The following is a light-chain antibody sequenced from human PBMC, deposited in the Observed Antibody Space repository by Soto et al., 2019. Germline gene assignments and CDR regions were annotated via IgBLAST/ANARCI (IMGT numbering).Light chain of an antibody. CDR3: NSYSGTKTFV. Sequence: QSALTQPPSASGSPGQSVTISCTGTSSDVGGYNYVSWYQQHPGKVPKLMIYEVTKRPSGVPDRSSGSKSGNTASLTVSGLQAEDEADYYCNSYSGTKTFVFGTGTKLTVL. V-gene: IGLV2-8*01. J-gene: IGLJ1*01. CDR1: SSDVGGYNY. CDR2: EVT.